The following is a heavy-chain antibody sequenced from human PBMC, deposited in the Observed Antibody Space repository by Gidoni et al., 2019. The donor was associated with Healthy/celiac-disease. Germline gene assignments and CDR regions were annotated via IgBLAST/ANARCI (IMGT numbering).Heavy chain of an antibody. CDR2: ISYDGSNK. Sequence: QVQLVESGGGVVQPGRSLSLSCAASGFTFSSYAMHWVRQAPGKGLEWVAVISYDGSNKYYADSVKGRFTISRDNSKNTLYLQMNSLRAEDTAVYYCARDGGYCSSTSCLPWNWGQGTLVTVSS. CDR3: ARDGGYCSSTSCLPWN. J-gene: IGHJ4*02. CDR1: GFTFSSYA. V-gene: IGHV3-30-3*01. D-gene: IGHD2-2*01.